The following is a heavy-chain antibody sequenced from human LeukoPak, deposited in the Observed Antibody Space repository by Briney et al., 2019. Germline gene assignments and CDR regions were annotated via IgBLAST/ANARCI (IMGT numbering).Heavy chain of an antibody. CDR1: GFTFSSYA. CDR2: ITGSGDST. D-gene: IGHD3-9*01. V-gene: IGHV3-23*01. CDR3: AKDLLTISLYYFDY. J-gene: IGHJ4*02. Sequence: GGSLRLSCAASGFTFSSYAMNWVRQAPGKGLEWVSSITGSGDSTYYADSVKGRFTISRDNSKNTLYLQMNRLRAEDTAIYHCAKDLLTISLYYFDYWGPGTQVSVPS.